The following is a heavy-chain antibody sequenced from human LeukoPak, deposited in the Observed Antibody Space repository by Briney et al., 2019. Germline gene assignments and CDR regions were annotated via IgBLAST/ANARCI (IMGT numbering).Heavy chain of an antibody. CDR3: ARMTSNDAFDI. D-gene: IGHD2-2*01. J-gene: IGHJ3*02. CDR2: ISSSSSTI. V-gene: IGHV3-48*01. Sequence: GGSLRLSCVASGFTFSSYSMNWVRQAPGKGLERVSYISSSSSTIYYADSVKGRFTISRDNAKNSLYLQMNSLRAEDTAVYYCARMTSNDAFDIWGQGTMVTVSS. CDR1: GFTFSSYS.